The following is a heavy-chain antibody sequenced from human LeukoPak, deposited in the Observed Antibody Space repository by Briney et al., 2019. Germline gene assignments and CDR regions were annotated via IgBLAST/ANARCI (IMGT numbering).Heavy chain of an antibody. D-gene: IGHD2-2*02. J-gene: IGHJ3*02. CDR2: IIPIFGTA. CDR1: GGTFSSYA. CDR3: ASPYRSSTSCYIRRTPDDAFDI. V-gene: IGHV1-69*13. Sequence: SVKVSCKASGGTFSSYAVSWVRQAPGQGLEWMGGIIPIFGTANYAQKFQGRVTITADESTSTAYMELSSLRSEDTAVYYCASPYRSSTSCYIRRTPDDAFDIWGQGTMVTVSS.